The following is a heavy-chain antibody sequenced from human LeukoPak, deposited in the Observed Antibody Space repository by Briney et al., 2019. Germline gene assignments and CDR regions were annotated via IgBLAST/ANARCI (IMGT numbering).Heavy chain of an antibody. J-gene: IGHJ3*02. V-gene: IGHV7-4-1*02. CDR2: INTNTGNP. CDR1: GYTFTSYA. CDR3: AREKPSDKDAFDI. Sequence: GASVNVSCKASGYTFTSYAMNWVRQAPGQGLGWMGWINTNTGNPTYAQGFTGRFVFSLDTSVSTAYLQISSLKAEDTAVYYCAREKPSDKDAFDIWGQGTMVTVSS. D-gene: IGHD1-14*01.